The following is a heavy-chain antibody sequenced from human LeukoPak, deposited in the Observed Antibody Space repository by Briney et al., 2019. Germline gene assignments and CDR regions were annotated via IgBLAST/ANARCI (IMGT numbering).Heavy chain of an antibody. D-gene: IGHD6-6*01. J-gene: IGHJ6*02. CDR1: GFTFSSYT. Sequence: GGSLRLSCSVSGFTFSSYTMHWVRQAPGKGLEYVSSININGGRTYYADSVKGRFTISRDNTKNSLDLQMNSLRTDDTAVSYCARDRDSSSLQEYYYGMDVWGQGTTVTVSS. CDR2: ININGGRT. V-gene: IGHV3-64*04. CDR3: ARDRDSSSLQEYYYGMDV.